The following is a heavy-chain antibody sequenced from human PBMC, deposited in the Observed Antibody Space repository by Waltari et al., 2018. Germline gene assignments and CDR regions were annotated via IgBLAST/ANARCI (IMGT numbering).Heavy chain of an antibody. V-gene: IGHV1-2*06. CDR2: INPNSGST. J-gene: IGHJ4*02. D-gene: IGHD6-13*01. Sequence: QVQLVQSGAEVKKPGASVKVSCKASGYTFTGYYMHWVRQAPGQGLEWMGRINPNSGSTYYADSVKGRFTISRDNSKNTLYLQMNSLRAEDTAVYYCAKVKYSSSWEGFDYWGQGTLVTVSS. CDR1: GYTFTGYY. CDR3: AKVKYSSSWEGFDY.